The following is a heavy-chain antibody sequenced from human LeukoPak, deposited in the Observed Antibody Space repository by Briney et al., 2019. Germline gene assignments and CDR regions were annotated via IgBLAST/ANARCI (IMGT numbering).Heavy chain of an antibody. J-gene: IGHJ4*02. CDR2: IRYVGSNK. V-gene: IGHV3-30*02. D-gene: IGHD5-18*01. Sequence: PGGSLRLSCAASGFTCSSYGMHWVRQAPGKGLEWVAFIRYVGSNKYYADSVKGRFTISRDNSKNTLYLQMNSLRAVDTAVYYCAKAADYGYTTHFDYWGQGTLVTVSS. CDR3: AKAADYGYTTHFDY. CDR1: GFTCSSYG.